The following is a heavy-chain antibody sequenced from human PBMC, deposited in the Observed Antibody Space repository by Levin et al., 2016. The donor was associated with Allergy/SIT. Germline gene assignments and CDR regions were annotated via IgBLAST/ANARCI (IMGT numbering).Heavy chain of an antibody. CDR2: ISSSGSTI. CDR1: GFTFSSYE. CDR3: ARGYYYDSSGYHDY. D-gene: IGHD3-22*01. V-gene: IGHV3-48*03. J-gene: IGHJ4*02. Sequence: GESLKISCAASGFTFSSYEMNWVRQAPGKGLEWVSYISSSGSTIYYADSVKGRFTISRDNAKNSLYLQMNSLRAEDTAVYYCARGYYYDSSGYHDYWGQGTLVTVSS.